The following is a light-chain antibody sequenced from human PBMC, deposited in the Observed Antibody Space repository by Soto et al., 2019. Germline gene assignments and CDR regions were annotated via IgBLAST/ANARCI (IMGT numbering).Light chain of an antibody. CDR1: SSDFGNYNL. CDR2: EVN. CDR3: CSFTSSNTHV. J-gene: IGLJ1*01. V-gene: IGLV2-23*02. Sequence: QSVLTQPASVFGSPGQSITISCTGTSSDFGNYNLVSWYQQHPGKVPKLILFEVNKRPSGVSGRFSGSKSGNTASLTISGLQAEDEADYYCCSFTSSNTHVFGTGTKVTVL.